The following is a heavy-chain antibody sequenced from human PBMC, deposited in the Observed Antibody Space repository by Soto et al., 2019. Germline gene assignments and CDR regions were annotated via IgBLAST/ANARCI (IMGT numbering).Heavy chain of an antibody. Sequence: ASVKVSCKASGYTLSTYGMHWVRQAPGQSLEWMGWLNGGTGQTRYSQKFQDRVIITRDTSASTGYMELSRLRSEDTAIYYCARGKGMEENYFYHGMDIWGQGTTVTVSS. V-gene: IGHV1-3*01. CDR2: LNGGTGQT. D-gene: IGHD1-1*01. CDR1: GYTLSTYG. J-gene: IGHJ6*02. CDR3: ARGKGMEENYFYHGMDI.